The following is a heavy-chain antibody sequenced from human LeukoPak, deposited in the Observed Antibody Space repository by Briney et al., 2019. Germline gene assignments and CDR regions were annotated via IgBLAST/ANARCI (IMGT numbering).Heavy chain of an antibody. Sequence: PGGSLRLSCAASGFTFSSYGMHWVRQAPGKGLEWVAFIRYDGSNKYYADSVKGRFTISRDNSKNTLYLQMNSLRAEDTAVYYCARSSSSETYYYYYMDVWGKGTTVTVSS. CDR2: IRYDGSNK. CDR1: GFTFSSYG. D-gene: IGHD6-6*01. V-gene: IGHV3-30*02. CDR3: ARSSSSETYYYYYMDV. J-gene: IGHJ6*03.